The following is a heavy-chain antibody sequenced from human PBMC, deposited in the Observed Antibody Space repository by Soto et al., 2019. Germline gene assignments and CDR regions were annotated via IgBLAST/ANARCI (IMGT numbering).Heavy chain of an antibody. V-gene: IGHV3-15*01. CDR2: IKSKTDGGTT. D-gene: IGHD3-9*01. J-gene: IGHJ4*02. Sequence: GGSLRLSCAASGFTFSNAWMSWVRQAPGKGLEWVGRIKSKTDGGTTDYAAPVKGRFTISRDDSKNTLYLQMNSLKTEDTAVYYCTTRWEYYDILTGYYDVDYWGQGTLVTVSS. CDR3: TTRWEYYDILTGYYDVDY. CDR1: GFTFSNAW.